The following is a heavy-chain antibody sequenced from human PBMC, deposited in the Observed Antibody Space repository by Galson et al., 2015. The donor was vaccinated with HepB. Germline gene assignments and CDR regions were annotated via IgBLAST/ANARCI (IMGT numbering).Heavy chain of an antibody. D-gene: IGHD4-23*01. Sequence: SLRLSCAASGFTFSSYAMHWVRQAPGKGLEWVAVISYDGSNKYYADSVKGRFTISRDNSKNTLYLQMNSLRAEDTAVYYCARDTVVTRSSYFDLWGRGTLVTVSS. CDR2: ISYDGSNK. CDR3: ARDTVVTRSSYFDL. CDR1: GFTFSSYA. V-gene: IGHV3-30*04. J-gene: IGHJ2*01.